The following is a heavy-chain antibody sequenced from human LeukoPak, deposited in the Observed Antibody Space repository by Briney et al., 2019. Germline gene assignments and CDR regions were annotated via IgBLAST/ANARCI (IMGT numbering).Heavy chain of an antibody. J-gene: IGHJ4*02. CDR2: IYTSGIT. V-gene: IGHV4-61*02. D-gene: IGHD6-19*01. Sequence: PSETLSLTCTVSGGSISSGSYYWSWIRQPAGKGLEWIGRIYTSGITNYNPSLKTRVTISADTTKNQFSLKLSSVTAADTAVYYCARKQWVEYYFDNWSQGTLVTVSS. CDR1: GGSISSGSYY. CDR3: ARKQWVEYYFDN.